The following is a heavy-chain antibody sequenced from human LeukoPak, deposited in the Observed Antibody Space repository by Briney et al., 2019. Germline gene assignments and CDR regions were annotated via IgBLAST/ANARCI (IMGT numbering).Heavy chain of an antibody. J-gene: IGHJ6*03. V-gene: IGHV1-46*01. CDR1: GYTFTSYY. CDR2: INPSGGST. D-gene: IGHD1-1*01. CDR3: ARENGDVGTEDYYYYYMDV. Sequence: ASVKVSCKASGYTFTSYYMHWVRQAPGQGLEWMGIINPSGGSTSYAQKFQGRVTMTRDMSTSTVYMELSSLRSEDTAVYYCARENGDVGTEDYYYYYMDVWGKGTTVTVSS.